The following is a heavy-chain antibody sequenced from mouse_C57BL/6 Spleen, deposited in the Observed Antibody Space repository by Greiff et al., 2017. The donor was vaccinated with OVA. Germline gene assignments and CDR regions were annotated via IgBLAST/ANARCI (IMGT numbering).Heavy chain of an antibody. CDR2: IYPGDGDN. J-gene: IGHJ1*03. V-gene: IGHV1-80*01. CDR1: GYAFSSYW. D-gene: IGHD1-1*01. Sequence: QVQLQQSGAELVKPGASVKISCKASGYAFSSYWMNWVKQRPGKGLEWIGQIYPGDGDNTYNGKVKGKATLTADKSSSTAYMQLSSLTSEDSSVYFCARRCGISDWYIDVWGTGTTVTVSS. CDR3: ARRCGISDWYIDV.